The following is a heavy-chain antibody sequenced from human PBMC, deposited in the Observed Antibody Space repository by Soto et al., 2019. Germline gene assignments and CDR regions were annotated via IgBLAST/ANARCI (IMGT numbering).Heavy chain of an antibody. CDR1: GFTVSNNY. CDR3: GTHPGGGGY. D-gene: IGHD3-10*01. J-gene: IGHJ4*02. V-gene: IGHV3-53*01. CDR2: IYSGGYT. Sequence: EVQLVASGGGLIQPGGSLRLSCAVSGFTVSNNYMSWVRQDPGKGLEGVSVIYSGGYTAYGDSVKGQFTISRDNSKNTLYLQMNRRGADDPAVFSGGTHPGGGGYWGQGTLVTVSS.